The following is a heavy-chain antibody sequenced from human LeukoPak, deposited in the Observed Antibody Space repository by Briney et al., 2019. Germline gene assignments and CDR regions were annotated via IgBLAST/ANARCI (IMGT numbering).Heavy chain of an antibody. CDR1: GYTFTSYD. CDR2: MNPNSGNT. CDR3: ARENDYVWGSYRYGPTGWFDP. V-gene: IGHV1-8*01. J-gene: IGHJ5*02. Sequence: GASVKVSCKASGYTFTSYDINWVRQATGQGLEWMGWMNPNSGNTGYAQKFQGRVTMTRNTSISTAYMELGSLRSEDTAVYYCARENDYVWGSYRYGPTGWFDPWGQGTLVTVSS. D-gene: IGHD3-16*02.